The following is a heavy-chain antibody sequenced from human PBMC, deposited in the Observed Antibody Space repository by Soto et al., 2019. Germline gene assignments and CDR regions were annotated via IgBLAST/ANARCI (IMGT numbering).Heavy chain of an antibody. CDR2: ITTSSAYI. V-gene: IGHV3-21*01. J-gene: IGHJ5*02. D-gene: IGHD2-21*01. Sequence: EVQLVESGGGVVKPGGSLRLSCAASGFTFNTYDMNWVRQAPGKGLEWVSSITTSSAYIYYADSLKGRITISRDNAKNSLFLQMNSLRAEDTAVYYCVRSGTARLLRHSWFDTWGQGTLVTVSS. CDR3: VRSGTARLLRHSWFDT. CDR1: GFTFNTYD.